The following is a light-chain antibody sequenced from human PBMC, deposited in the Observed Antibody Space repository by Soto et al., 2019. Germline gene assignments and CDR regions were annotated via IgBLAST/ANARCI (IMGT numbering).Light chain of an antibody. V-gene: IGKV3-20*01. CDR2: GAS. CDR3: QQYGSSPGFT. J-gene: IGKJ3*01. Sequence: EIVLTQSPGTLSLSPGERATLSCRASQSVSSSYLAWYQQKPGQAPRLLIYGASSRATGIPDRFSGSGSGTDFTLTISRLEPEEFAVYYCQQYGSSPGFTFVPGTKVDIK. CDR1: QSVSSSY.